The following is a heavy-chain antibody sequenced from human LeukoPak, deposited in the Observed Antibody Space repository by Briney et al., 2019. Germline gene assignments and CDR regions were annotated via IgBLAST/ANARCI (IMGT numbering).Heavy chain of an antibody. J-gene: IGHJ4*02. CDR1: GYSISSGYY. CDR2: IYHSGST. CDR3: ARLPFPNWDTDYDY. V-gene: IGHV4-38-2*01. D-gene: IGHD1-1*01. Sequence: SETLSLTCAVSGYSISSGYYWGWIRQPPGKGLEWIGSIYHSGSTYYNPSLKSRVTISVDTSKNQFSLKLSSVTAADTAVYYCARLPFPNWDTDYDYWSQGTLVTVSS.